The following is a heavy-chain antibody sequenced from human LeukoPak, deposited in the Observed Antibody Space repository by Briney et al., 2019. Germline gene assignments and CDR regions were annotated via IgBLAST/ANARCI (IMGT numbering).Heavy chain of an antibody. J-gene: IGHJ4*02. V-gene: IGHV3-15*01. D-gene: IGHD2-2*01. Sequence: PGGSLRLSCAASGFTFSNAWMSWVLQAPGKGLEWVGRIKSKTDGGTTDYAAPVKGRFTISRDDLKNTLYLQMNSLKPEDTAVYYCTTDGVVVVPAAMPGDYWGQGTLVTVSS. CDR1: GFTFSNAW. CDR2: IKSKTDGGTT. CDR3: TTDGVVVVPAAMPGDY.